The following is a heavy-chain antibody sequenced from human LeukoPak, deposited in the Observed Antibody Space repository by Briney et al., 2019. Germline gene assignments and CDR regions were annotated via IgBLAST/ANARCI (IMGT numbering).Heavy chain of an antibody. D-gene: IGHD2-2*01. CDR2: IHYSGST. V-gene: IGHV4-39*01. CDR1: GGSIGGSTYY. J-gene: IGHJ4*02. Sequence: PSETLSLTCTVSGGSIGGSTYYWSWIRQPPGKGLEWIGSIHYSGSTYYNPSLKGRVTISVDTSKNHFSLGLTSVTAADTAVYYCARQRGYCSTTSCLSGDYWGQGTLVTVSS. CDR3: ARQRGYCSTTSCLSGDY.